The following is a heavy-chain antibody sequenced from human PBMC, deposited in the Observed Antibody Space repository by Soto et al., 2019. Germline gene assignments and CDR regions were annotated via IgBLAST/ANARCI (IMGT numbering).Heavy chain of an antibody. V-gene: IGHV3-23*01. Sequence: PGGSLRLSCVASGFTFSSYAMSWVRQAPGKGLEWVSLVSGSGGATYYADSVKGRFTISKDNFKNTVYLQMNSLGAEDTAIYYCAKCDIVVPPAYYMDFWGKGTTVTVSS. CDR3: AKCDIVVPPAYYMDF. CDR1: GFTFSSYA. CDR2: VSGSGGAT. J-gene: IGHJ6*03. D-gene: IGHD2-15*01.